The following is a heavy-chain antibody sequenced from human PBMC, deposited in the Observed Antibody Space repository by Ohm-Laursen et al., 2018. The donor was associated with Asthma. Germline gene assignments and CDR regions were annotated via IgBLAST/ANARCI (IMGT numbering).Heavy chain of an antibody. CDR1: GGSISSGGYY. CDR3: ARDRPTGPYGMDV. Sequence: SDTLSLTCTVSGGSISSGGYYWSWIRQHPGKGLEWIGYIYYSGSTYYNPSLKSRVTISVDTSKNQFSLKLSSVTAADTAVYYCARDRPTGPYGMDVWGQGTTVTVSS. V-gene: IGHV4-31*03. D-gene: IGHD1-1*01. J-gene: IGHJ6*02. CDR2: IYYSGST.